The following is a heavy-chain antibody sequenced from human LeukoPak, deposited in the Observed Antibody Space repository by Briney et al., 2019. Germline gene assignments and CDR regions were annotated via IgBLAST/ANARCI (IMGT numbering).Heavy chain of an antibody. CDR1: GGSISSYY. CDR2: IYYSGST. V-gene: IGHV4-59*01. CDR3: ARDCSSTCPDAFDI. J-gene: IGHJ3*02. Sequence: PSETLSLTCTVSGGSISSYYWSWIRQPPGKGLEWIGYIYYSGSTNYNPSLKSRVTISVDTSKNQFSLRLSSVTAADTAVYYCARDCSSTCPDAFDIWGQGTMVTVSS. D-gene: IGHD2-2*01.